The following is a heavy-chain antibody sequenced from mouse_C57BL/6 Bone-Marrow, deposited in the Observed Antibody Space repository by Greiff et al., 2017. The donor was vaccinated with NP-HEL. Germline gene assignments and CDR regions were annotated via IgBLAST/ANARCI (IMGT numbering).Heavy chain of an antibody. D-gene: IGHD2-5*01. J-gene: IGHJ1*03. V-gene: IGHV1-55*01. CDR3: ARSPYYSNYYWYFDV. CDR2: IYPGSGST. CDR1: GYTFTSYW. Sequence: QVQLKQPGAELVKPGASVKMSCKASGYTFTSYWITWVKQRPGQGLEWIGDIYPGSGSTNYNEKFKSKATLTVDTSSSTSYMQLSSLTSEDSAVYYCARSPYYSNYYWYFDVWGTGTTVTVSS.